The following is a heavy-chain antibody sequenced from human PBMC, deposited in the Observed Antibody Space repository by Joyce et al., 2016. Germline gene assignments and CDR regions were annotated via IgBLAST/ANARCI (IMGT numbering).Heavy chain of an antibody. CDR1: GDSISSGTYY. Sequence: QVQLQESGPGLVKPSQPLSLTCTVSGDSISSGTYYWSWIRQPAGKGLEWIGRIYRSGSTKYIPSLQSRVTISVDTSKNQFSLTLRSVTAADMAVYYCARDLVATVGGFDYWGQGTLVTVSS. V-gene: IGHV4-61*02. D-gene: IGHD5-12*01. CDR2: IYRSGST. J-gene: IGHJ4*02. CDR3: ARDLVATVGGFDY.